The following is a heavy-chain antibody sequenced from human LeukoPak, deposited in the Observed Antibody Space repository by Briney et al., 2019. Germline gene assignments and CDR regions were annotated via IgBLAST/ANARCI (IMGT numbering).Heavy chain of an antibody. CDR1: GFAFNTYE. V-gene: IGHV3-30*18. D-gene: IGHD1-26*01. Sequence: GGSLRLSCAASGFAFNTYEMNWVRQAPGKGLEWVAVISYDGSNKYYADSVKGRFTVSRDNSKNTLYLQMNSLRAEDTAVYYCAKPSGSCFDCWGQGTLVTVSS. J-gene: IGHJ4*02. CDR3: AKPSGSCFDC. CDR2: ISYDGSNK.